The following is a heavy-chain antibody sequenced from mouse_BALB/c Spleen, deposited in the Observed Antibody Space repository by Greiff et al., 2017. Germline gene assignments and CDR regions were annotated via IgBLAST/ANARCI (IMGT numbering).Heavy chain of an antibody. CDR1: GFDFSRYW. J-gene: IGHJ2*01. V-gene: IGHV4-1*02. D-gene: IGHD1-1*01. CDR2: INPDSSTI. CDR3: ARLYGSSPYYFDY. Sequence: EVKLQESGGGLVQPGGSLKLSCAASGFDFSRYWMSWVRQAPGKGLEWIGEINPDSSTINYTPSLKDKFIISRDNAKNTLYLQMSKVRSEDTALYYCARLYGSSPYYFDYWGQGTTLTVSS.